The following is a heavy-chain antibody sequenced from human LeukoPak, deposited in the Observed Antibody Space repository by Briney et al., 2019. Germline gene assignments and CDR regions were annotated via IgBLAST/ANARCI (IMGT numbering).Heavy chain of an antibody. Sequence: SETLSLTCTVSGYSISSGYYWGWIRQPPGKGLEWIGSIYHSGSTYYNPSLKSRVTISVDTSKNQFSLKLSSVTAADTAVYYCARDDKVGATNAFDYWGQGTLVTVSS. J-gene: IGHJ4*02. CDR3: ARDDKVGATNAFDY. D-gene: IGHD1-26*01. CDR2: IYHSGST. V-gene: IGHV4-38-2*02. CDR1: GYSISSGYY.